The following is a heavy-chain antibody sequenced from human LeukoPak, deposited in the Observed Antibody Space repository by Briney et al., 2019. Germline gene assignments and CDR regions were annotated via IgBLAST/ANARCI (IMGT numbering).Heavy chain of an antibody. CDR2: ISSSSSYI. J-gene: IGHJ6*02. V-gene: IGHV3-21*01. CDR1: GFTFDDYA. CDR3: AIVDIVATIGYGMDV. D-gene: IGHD5-12*01. Sequence: GGSLRLSCAASGFTFDDYAMHWVRQAPGKGLEWVSSISSSSSYIYYADSVKGRFTISRDNAKNSLYLQMNSLRAEDTAVYYCAIVDIVATIGYGMDVWGQGTTVTVSS.